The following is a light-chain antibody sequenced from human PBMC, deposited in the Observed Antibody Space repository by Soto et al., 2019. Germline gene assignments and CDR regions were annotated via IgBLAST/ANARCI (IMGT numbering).Light chain of an antibody. J-gene: IGLJ1*01. CDR2: DVS. V-gene: IGLV2-11*01. Sequence: QSVLTQPRSVSGSPGQSVNISCTGTSSDVGGYDFVSWFQHHPGKPPKLIMYDVSKRPSGVPDRFSGSKSGNTASLTISGLQAEDEADYYCCSYAGSYTFVFGTGTKVTVL. CDR3: CSYAGSYTFV. CDR1: SSDVGGYDF.